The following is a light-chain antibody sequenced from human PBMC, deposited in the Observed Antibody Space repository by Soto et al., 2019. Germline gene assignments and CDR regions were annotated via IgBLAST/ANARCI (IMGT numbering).Light chain of an antibody. CDR2: KAS. CDR1: QSISNF. CDR3: QPYNSDSRT. Sequence: DIETTQSPSTLSASVADRFTISCRASQSISNFLAWYQQKPGKAPNLLIYKASSLESGVPSRFSGSGSGTEFTLTISSLQPDDFATYYCQPYNSDSRTFGQGTKVDIK. V-gene: IGKV1-5*03. J-gene: IGKJ1*01.